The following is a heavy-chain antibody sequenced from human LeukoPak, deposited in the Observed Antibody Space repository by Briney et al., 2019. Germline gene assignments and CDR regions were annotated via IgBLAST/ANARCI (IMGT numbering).Heavy chain of an antibody. D-gene: IGHD6-25*01. Sequence: GGSLRLFCAASGFTFRNYVIHWVRQAPDKGLDWVAEISSDGNNEFYADSVKGRFIISRDNSKNTAFLQMNSLRGEDTAVYYCVRDFSGKWSLEYWGQGTLVTVSS. CDR3: VRDFSGKWSLEY. J-gene: IGHJ4*02. V-gene: IGHV3-30-3*01. CDR1: GFTFRNYV. CDR2: ISSDGNNE.